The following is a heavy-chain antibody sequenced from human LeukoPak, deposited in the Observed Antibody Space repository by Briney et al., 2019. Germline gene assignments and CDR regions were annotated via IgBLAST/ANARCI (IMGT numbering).Heavy chain of an antibody. J-gene: IGHJ6*04. D-gene: IGHD2-21*01. CDR2: INHSGST. V-gene: IGHV4-34*01. CDR1: GGSFSGYY. Sequence: SETLSLTCAVYGGSFSGYYWSWIRQPPGKGLEWIGEINHSGSTNYNPSLKSRVTISVDMSKNQFSLKLSSVTAADTAVYYCARSRLWYGMDVWGKGTTVTVSS. CDR3: ARSRLWYGMDV.